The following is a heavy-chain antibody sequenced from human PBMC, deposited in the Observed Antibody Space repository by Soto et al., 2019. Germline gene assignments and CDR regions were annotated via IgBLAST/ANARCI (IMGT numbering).Heavy chain of an antibody. J-gene: IGHJ6*02. CDR3: ARGVGVPPLAYGMDV. CDR1: GFTFSSYA. CDR2: ISYDGSNK. D-gene: IGHD2-15*01. V-gene: IGHV3-30-3*01. Sequence: QVQLVESGGGVVQPGRSLRLSCAASGFTFSSYAMHWVRQAPGKGLEWVAVISYDGSNKYYADSVKGRFTISRDNSKNTLYLQMNSLRAEDTAAYYCARGVGVPPLAYGMDVWGQGTTVTVSS.